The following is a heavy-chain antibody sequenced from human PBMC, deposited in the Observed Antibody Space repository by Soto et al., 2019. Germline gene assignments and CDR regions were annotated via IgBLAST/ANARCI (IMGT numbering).Heavy chain of an antibody. D-gene: IGHD1-26*01. J-gene: IGHJ4*02. CDR2: ITYDGSNQ. V-gene: IGHV3-30-3*01. Sequence: SLRLSCAASGFIFSSYTMHWVRQAPGKGLEWVGVITYDGSNQYYADSVKGRFTISRDNSRNMLFLQMNSLRPDDTAVYYCARAPSGSYHDFDSWGQGTLVTVSS. CDR1: GFIFSSYT. CDR3: ARAPSGSYHDFDS.